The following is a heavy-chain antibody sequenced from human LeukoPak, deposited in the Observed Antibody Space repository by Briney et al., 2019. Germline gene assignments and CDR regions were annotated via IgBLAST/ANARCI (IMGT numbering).Heavy chain of an antibody. CDR1: GFTFSSYW. CDR2: IKQDGSEK. V-gene: IGHV3-7*01. J-gene: IGHJ6*03. CDR3: AREGYYYYMDV. Sequence: GGSLRLSCAASGFTFSSYWMSWVRQAPGKGLEWVANIKQDGSEKYYVDSVKGRFTISRVNAKNSLYLQMNSLRAEDTAVYYRAREGYYYYMDVWGKGTTVTVSS.